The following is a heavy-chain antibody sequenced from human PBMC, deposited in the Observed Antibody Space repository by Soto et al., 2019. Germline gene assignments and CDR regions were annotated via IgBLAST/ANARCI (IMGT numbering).Heavy chain of an antibody. CDR1: GNTFTYRY. CDR3: AGWGAGSGPFTWELPDH. V-gene: IGHV1-45*02. Sequence: QMQLVQSGAEVKKTGSTVTVSCKALGNTFTYRYLHWVRQAPGQALEWMGWITPFSGDVHYAQKFQERVTMNGDWSINTAYMRMSSLRSEDTAMYYCAGWGAGSGPFTWELPDHWGQGTLVTVSS. CDR2: ITPFSGDV. D-gene: IGHD1-26*01. J-gene: IGHJ4*02.